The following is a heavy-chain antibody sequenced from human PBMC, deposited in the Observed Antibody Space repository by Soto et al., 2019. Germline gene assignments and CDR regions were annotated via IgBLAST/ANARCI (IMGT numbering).Heavy chain of an antibody. D-gene: IGHD4-17*01. J-gene: IGHJ6*02. CDR1: GGSISSYY. CDR3: ARDINYGGNSLPSGYYYYGMDV. Sequence: ETLSLTCTVSGGSISSYYWSWIRQPPGKGLEWIGYIYYSGSTNYNPSLKSRVTISVDTSKNQFSLKLSSVTTADTAVYYCARDINYGGNSLPSGYYYYGMDVWGQGTTVTVSS. V-gene: IGHV4-59*01. CDR2: IYYSGST.